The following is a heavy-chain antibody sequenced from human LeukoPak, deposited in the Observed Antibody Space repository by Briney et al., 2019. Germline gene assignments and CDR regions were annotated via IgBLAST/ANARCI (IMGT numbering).Heavy chain of an antibody. CDR3: ARPYCSGGSCYSGHFDY. CDR2: ILYDGSNK. D-gene: IGHD2-15*01. CDR1: GFTFSSYG. V-gene: IGHV3-30*02. Sequence: PGGSLTLSCAASGFTFSSYGIHWVRQAPGKGLEWVAFILYDGSNKFYADSVKGRFTISKDNSKNTLYLQMNSLRAEDTAVYYCARPYCSGGSCYSGHFDYWGQGTLVTVSS. J-gene: IGHJ4*02.